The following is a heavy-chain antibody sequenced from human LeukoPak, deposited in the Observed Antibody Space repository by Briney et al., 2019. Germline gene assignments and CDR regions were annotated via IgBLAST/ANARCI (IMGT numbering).Heavy chain of an antibody. CDR1: GASISSYY. J-gene: IGHJ4*02. Sequence: SETLSLTCTVSGASISSYYWGWIRQSPRKGLEWIGFLYNGGSAKYSPSLNSRVTISRDTSKNQFSLMLTSVTAADTATYYCARDHGYSFDYWGQGVLVTVSS. D-gene: IGHD5-12*01. CDR3: ARDHGYSFDY. V-gene: IGHV4-59*13. CDR2: LYNGGSA.